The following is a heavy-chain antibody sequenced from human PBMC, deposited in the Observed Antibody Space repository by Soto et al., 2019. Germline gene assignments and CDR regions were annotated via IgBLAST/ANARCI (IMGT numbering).Heavy chain of an antibody. D-gene: IGHD6-13*01. Sequence: EVQLLESGGGLVQPGGSLRLSCAASGFTFNNYAMNWVRQAPGKGLEWVSSISGSGGSTYYAASVKGRFTISRDNSKNTLYLQMNSLRAEDTDVYYCAKGALGSSSWYDFDYWGQGTLVTVSS. CDR2: ISGSGGST. J-gene: IGHJ4*02. CDR1: GFTFNNYA. V-gene: IGHV3-23*01. CDR3: AKGALGSSSWYDFDY.